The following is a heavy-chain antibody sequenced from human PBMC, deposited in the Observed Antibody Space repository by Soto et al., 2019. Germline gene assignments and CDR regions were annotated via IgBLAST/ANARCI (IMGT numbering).Heavy chain of an antibody. CDR1: GDFLTTYY. Sequence: SLTCDVSGDFLTTYYWNWIRQSPGKGLEWIGYIFYGGHTNYNPSLRGRATISVDTSKNQFSLKLSSVTAADTAVYYCARSPQYRSGWTGGFDYWGQGTLVTVSS. J-gene: IGHJ4*02. V-gene: IGHV4-59*01. D-gene: IGHD6-19*01. CDR3: ARSPQYRSGWTGGFDY. CDR2: IFYGGHT.